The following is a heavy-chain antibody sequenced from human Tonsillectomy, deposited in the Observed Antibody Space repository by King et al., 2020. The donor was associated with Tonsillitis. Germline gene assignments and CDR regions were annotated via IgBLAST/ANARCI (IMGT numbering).Heavy chain of an antibody. D-gene: IGHD6-19*01. CDR2: ISGSGGST. V-gene: IGHV3-23*04. Sequence: VQLVESGGDLVQPGGSLRLSCAASGFTFSSYAMSWVRQAPGKGLEWVSTISGSGGSTYYADSVKGRFTISRDLSKNTLYLPMNSLRAEDTAVYYCEKGAPGIAVAGSGAFDYWGQGTLVTVSS. CDR1: GFTFSSYA. J-gene: IGHJ4*02. CDR3: EKGAPGIAVAGSGAFDY.